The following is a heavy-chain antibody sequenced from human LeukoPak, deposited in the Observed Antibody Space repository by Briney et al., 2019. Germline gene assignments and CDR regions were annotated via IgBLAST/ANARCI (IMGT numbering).Heavy chain of an antibody. Sequence: RRSLRLSRAPSGFTLRKAWTSAVRHAPRERLGKGRPITSTRDGVTTDYAAHVKGRITISRDDSRHTLYLQMNSLKTEDTAVYYRTTVVVPAALLSYYYGMGVWGKGTTVTVSS. CDR2: ITSTRDGVTT. V-gene: IGHV3-15*01. J-gene: IGHJ6*04. D-gene: IGHD2-2*01. CDR1: GFTLRKAW. CDR3: TTVVVPAALLSYYYGMGV.